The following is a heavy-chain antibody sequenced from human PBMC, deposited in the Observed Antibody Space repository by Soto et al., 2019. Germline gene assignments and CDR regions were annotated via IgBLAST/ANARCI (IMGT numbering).Heavy chain of an antibody. CDR3: AKPIWMWAYCGGDWRGAFDI. Sequence: QVRLVESGGGVVQPGMSLRLFCAASGFTFSSYGMHWVRQAPGKGLEWVAVISYDGSNKYYADSVKGRFTISRDNSENKLYLQMNSLRAEDTAVYYCAKPIWMWAYCGGDWRGAFDIWGQGTIVAVSS. CDR1: GFTFSSYG. V-gene: IGHV3-30*18. J-gene: IGHJ3*02. CDR2: ISYDGSNK. D-gene: IGHD2-21*02.